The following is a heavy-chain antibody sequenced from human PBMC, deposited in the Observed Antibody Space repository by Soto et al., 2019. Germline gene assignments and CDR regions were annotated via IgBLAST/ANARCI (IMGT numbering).Heavy chain of an antibody. Sequence: GGSLRLSCAGSGFTLSHHYIDWVRQAPGTGLEWVGRSRDKAQGSSTAYAASVTGRFTTSRDASKNTMFLQMKSLRAEDAAIYFCARGVRLHFDSWGQGTLVTVSS. V-gene: IGHV3-72*01. J-gene: IGHJ4*02. D-gene: IGHD4-17*01. CDR2: SRDKAQGSST. CDR3: ARGVRLHFDS. CDR1: GFTLSHHY.